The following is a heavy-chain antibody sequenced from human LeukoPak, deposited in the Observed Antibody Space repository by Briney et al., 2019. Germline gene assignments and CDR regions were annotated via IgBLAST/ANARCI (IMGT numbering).Heavy chain of an antibody. V-gene: IGHV4-39*02. CDR2: IYYSGST. D-gene: IGHD3-3*01. J-gene: IGHJ4*02. Sequence: SETLSLTCTVPGGSISSSSYYWGWIRQPPGKGLEWIGSIYYSGSTYYNPSLKSRVTISVDTSKNQFSLKLSSVTAADTAVYYCAREIYYDSEFDYWGQGTLVTVSS. CDR1: GGSISSSSYY. CDR3: AREIYYDSEFDY.